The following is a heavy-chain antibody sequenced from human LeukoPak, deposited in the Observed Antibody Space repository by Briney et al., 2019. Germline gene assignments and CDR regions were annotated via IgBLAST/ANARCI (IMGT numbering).Heavy chain of an antibody. CDR3: ASPNPYVVAATNYNQYYFDY. V-gene: IGHV1-69*02. D-gene: IGHD2-15*01. Sequence: ASVKVSCKASGGTFSSYTTSWVRQAPGQGLEWMGRIIPILGIANYAQKFQGRVTITADKYTSTAYMELSSLRSEDTAVFYCASPNPYVVAATNYNQYYFDYWGQGTLVTVSS. J-gene: IGHJ4*02. CDR1: GGTFSSYT. CDR2: IIPILGIA.